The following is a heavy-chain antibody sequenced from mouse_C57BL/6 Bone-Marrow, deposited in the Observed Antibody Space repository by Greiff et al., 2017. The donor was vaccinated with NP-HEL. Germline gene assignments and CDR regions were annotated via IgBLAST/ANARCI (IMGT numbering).Heavy chain of an antibody. CDR1: GFSFNTYA. Sequence: EVKLVESGGGLVQPKGSLKLSCAASGFSFNTYAMNWVRQAPGKGLEWVARIRSKSNNYATYYADSVKDRFTISRDDSESMLYLQMNNLKTEDTAMYYCVRHGNYDGYSAWFAYWGQGTLVTVSA. CDR2: IRSKSNNYAT. J-gene: IGHJ3*01. CDR3: VRHGNYDGYSAWFAY. D-gene: IGHD2-3*01. V-gene: IGHV10-1*01.